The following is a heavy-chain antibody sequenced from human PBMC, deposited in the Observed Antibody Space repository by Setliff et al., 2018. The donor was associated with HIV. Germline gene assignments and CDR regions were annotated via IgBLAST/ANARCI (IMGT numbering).Heavy chain of an antibody. J-gene: IGHJ6*03. V-gene: IGHV3-21*01. CDR3: AREEGGYALGHYYYMDV. Sequence: GGSLRLSCAASGFTFSSYSINWVRQAPGKGLEWVSSISSSSYIYYADSVKGRFTISRDNAKNSLYLQMNSLRAEDTAVYYCAREEGGYALGHYYYMDVWGKGTTVTVSS. D-gene: IGHD5-12*01. CDR1: GFTFSSYS. CDR2: ISSSSYI.